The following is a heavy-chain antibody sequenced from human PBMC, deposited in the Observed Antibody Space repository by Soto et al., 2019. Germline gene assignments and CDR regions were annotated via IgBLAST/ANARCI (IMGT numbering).Heavy chain of an antibody. CDR2: IIPKLGSA. J-gene: IGHJ1*01. D-gene: IGHD1-7*01. Sequence: SVKVSCTASGGVTLRDYRTTWVRRAPGQGLEWMGGIIPKLGSANYAQNFQGRVTVTADESTNTVYMELRSLRSDDTAVYYCAKDRENWKYVRIFHHWGQGTLVTVSS. V-gene: IGHV1-69*13. CDR3: AKDRENWKYVRIFHH. CDR1: GGVTLRDYR.